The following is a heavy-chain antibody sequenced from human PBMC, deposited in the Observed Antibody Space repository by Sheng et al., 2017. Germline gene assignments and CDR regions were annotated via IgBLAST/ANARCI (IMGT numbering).Heavy chain of an antibody. CDR1: GGSFSGYY. CDR3: ARAHNRDYDILTGYFVY. CDR2: INHSGST. Sequence: QVQLQQWGAGLLKPSETLSLTCAVYGGSFSGYYWSWIHQPPGKGLEWIGEINHSGSTNYNPSLKSRVTISVDTSKNQFSLKLSSVTAADTAVYYCARAHNRDYDILTGYFVYWGQGTLVTVSS. J-gene: IGHJ4*02. D-gene: IGHD3-9*01. V-gene: IGHV4-34*01.